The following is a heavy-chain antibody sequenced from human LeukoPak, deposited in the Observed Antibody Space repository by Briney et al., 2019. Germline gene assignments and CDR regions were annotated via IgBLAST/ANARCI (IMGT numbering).Heavy chain of an antibody. Sequence: SETLSLTCSVSGGSISSYYWSWIRRPAGKGLEWIGRIYSSGITNYSPSLKSRVTMSVDTSKNQFSLKLTSVTAADTAVYYCARDTWEGSGSYWADWGQGTLVTVS. J-gene: IGHJ4*02. V-gene: IGHV4-4*07. D-gene: IGHD3-10*01. CDR2: IYSSGIT. CDR3: ARDTWEGSGSYWAD. CDR1: GGSISSYY.